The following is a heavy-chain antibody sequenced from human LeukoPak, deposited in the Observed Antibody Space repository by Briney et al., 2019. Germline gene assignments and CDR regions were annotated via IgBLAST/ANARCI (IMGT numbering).Heavy chain of an antibody. J-gene: IGHJ4*02. V-gene: IGHV1-46*01. CDR3: ARTSLLEYYFDY. D-gene: IGHD1-1*01. CDR1: GYTFTSYY. CDR2: INPSGGST. Sequence: PGRSLRLSCAASGYTFTSYYMHWVRQAPGQGLEWMGIINPSGGSTSYAQKFQGRVTMTRDTSTSTVYMELSSLRSEDTAVYYCARTSLLEYYFDYWGQGTLVTVSS.